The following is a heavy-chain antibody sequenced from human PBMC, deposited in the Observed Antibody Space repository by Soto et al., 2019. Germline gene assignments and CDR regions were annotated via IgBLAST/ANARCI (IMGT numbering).Heavy chain of an antibody. J-gene: IGHJ4*02. D-gene: IGHD3-3*02. CDR1: GFTFTNYA. Sequence: EVQLLESGGGLVQPGGSLSLSCAASGFTFTNYAMTWVRQAPGQGLEWVSTISAGGSTTFYADSVKGRFTVSRDTSKNTLFLQMNSLRLDDTAVYFCARGTFGPDFWGQGTLVTVSS. CDR3: ARGTFGPDF. V-gene: IGHV3-23*01. CDR2: ISAGGSTT.